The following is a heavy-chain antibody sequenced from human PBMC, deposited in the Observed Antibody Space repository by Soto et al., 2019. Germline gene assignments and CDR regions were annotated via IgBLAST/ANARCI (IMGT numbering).Heavy chain of an antibody. J-gene: IGHJ4*02. V-gene: IGHV3-33*08. CDR2: IWYDGNNK. CDR1: GFTFGNYW. D-gene: IGHD5-18*01. CDR3: AREVHTAMAPSFEY. Sequence: GGSLRLSCAASGFTFGNYWMHWVRQAPGKGLEWVSVIWYDGNNKNYADSVKGRFTISRDNSKNTLYLQINSPRADDTAVYYCAREVHTAMAPSFEYWGQGTPVTVSS.